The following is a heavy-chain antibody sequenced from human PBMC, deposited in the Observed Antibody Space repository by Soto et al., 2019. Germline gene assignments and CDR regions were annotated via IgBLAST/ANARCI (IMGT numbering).Heavy chain of an antibody. J-gene: IGHJ4*02. CDR3: ARDYNDFWSCHFDY. Sequence: PGGSLRLSCAASGFRFSDYSMNWVRQAPGRGLEWVSYISSSSFTIHYADSVEGRFAISRDNAKNSLYLQMNSLRVEDTAVYYWARDYNDFWSCHFDYWGQGALVTVSS. V-gene: IGHV3-48*01. CDR1: GFRFSDYS. D-gene: IGHD3-3*01. CDR2: ISSSSFTI.